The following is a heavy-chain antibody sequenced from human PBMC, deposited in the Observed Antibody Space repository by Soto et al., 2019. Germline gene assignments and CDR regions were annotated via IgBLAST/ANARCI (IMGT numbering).Heavy chain of an antibody. J-gene: IGHJ6*02. V-gene: IGHV3-30*18. CDR2: ISYDGSNK. D-gene: IGHD3-22*01. CDR1: GFTFSSYG. CDR3: AKDRYYYDSSGLDV. Sequence: GGSLRLSCAASGFTFSSYGMHWVRQAPGKGLEWVAVISYDGSNKYYADSVKGRFTISRDNSKNTLYLQMNSLRAEDTAVYYCAKDRYYYDSSGLDVWGQGTTVTVSS.